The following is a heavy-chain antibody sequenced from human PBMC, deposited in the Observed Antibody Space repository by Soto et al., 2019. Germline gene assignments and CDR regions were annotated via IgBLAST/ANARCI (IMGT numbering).Heavy chain of an antibody. Sequence: ETLSLTCTVSGGSISSYYWSWIRQPPGKGLEWIGYIYYSGSTNYNPSLKSRVTISVDTSKNQFSLKLSSVTAADTAVYYCARDRYGMDVWGQGTTVTVSS. CDR2: IYYSGST. V-gene: IGHV4-59*01. J-gene: IGHJ6*02. CDR1: GGSISSYY. CDR3: ARDRYGMDV.